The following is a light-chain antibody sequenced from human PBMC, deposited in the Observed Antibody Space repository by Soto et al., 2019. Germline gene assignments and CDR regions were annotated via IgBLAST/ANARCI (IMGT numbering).Light chain of an antibody. CDR3: QQYTVWPLT. V-gene: IGKV3-15*01. CDR1: QSVNSN. Sequence: EIVMTQSPVTLSVSPGDRATLSCRASQSVNSNLAWYQHKPGQTPKLLIYVASTRATGIPARFSGSGSGTEFTLTISSLQSEDFAVYYWQQYTVWPLTFGGGNKVEFK. J-gene: IGKJ4*01. CDR2: VAS.